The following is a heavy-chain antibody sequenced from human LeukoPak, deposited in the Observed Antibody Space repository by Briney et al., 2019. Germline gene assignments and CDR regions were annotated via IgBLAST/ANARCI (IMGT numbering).Heavy chain of an antibody. CDR1: GFIFSTYS. CDR3: AREGITAAADY. Sequence: GGSLRLSCAASGFIFSTYSMNWVRQAPGKGLEWVSYISSIDSTIYYADSVQGRFTISRDNAKNSLYLQMNSLRAEDTAVYYCAREGITAAADYWGQGTLVTVSS. CDR2: ISSIDSTI. V-gene: IGHV3-48*04. D-gene: IGHD6-13*01. J-gene: IGHJ4*02.